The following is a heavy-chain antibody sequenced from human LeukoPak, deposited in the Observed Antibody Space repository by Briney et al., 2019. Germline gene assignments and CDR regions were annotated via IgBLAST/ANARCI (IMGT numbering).Heavy chain of an antibody. J-gene: IGHJ5*02. D-gene: IGHD6-19*01. V-gene: IGHV1-2*02. CDR1: GYTFTGYY. Sequence: ASVKVSCKASGYTFTGYYMHWVRQAPGQGLEWMGWINPNSGGTNYAQKFQGRVTMTRDTSISTAYMELSRLRSDDTAVYYCARVSIIEAVAYWFDPWGQGTLVTVSS. CDR2: INPNSGGT. CDR3: ARVSIIEAVAYWFDP.